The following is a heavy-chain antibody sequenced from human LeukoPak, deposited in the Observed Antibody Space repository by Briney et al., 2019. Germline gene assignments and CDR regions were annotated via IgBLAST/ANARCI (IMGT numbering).Heavy chain of an antibody. V-gene: IGHV3-20*04. CDR3: AREQGMVRGSWFDP. D-gene: IGHD3-10*01. J-gene: IGHJ5*02. Sequence: PGGSLRLSCAASAFTFSSYSMNWVRQAPGKGLEWVSGINWNGGSTGYADSVKGRFTISRDNAKNSLYLQMNSLRAEDTALYYCAREQGMVRGSWFDPWGQGTLVTVSS. CDR1: AFTFSSYS. CDR2: INWNGGST.